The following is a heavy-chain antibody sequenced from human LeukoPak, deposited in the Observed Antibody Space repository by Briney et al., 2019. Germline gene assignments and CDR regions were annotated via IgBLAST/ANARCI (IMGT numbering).Heavy chain of an antibody. Sequence: SETLSLTCAVYGGSFSGYYWSWIRQPPGKGLEWIGEINHSGSTNYNPSLKSRVTISVDKSKNQFSLKLSSVTAADTAVYYCARASHWNQLHYFDYWGQGTLVTVSS. D-gene: IGHD1-1*01. J-gene: IGHJ4*02. CDR1: GGSFSGYY. V-gene: IGHV4-34*01. CDR2: INHSGST. CDR3: ARASHWNQLHYFDY.